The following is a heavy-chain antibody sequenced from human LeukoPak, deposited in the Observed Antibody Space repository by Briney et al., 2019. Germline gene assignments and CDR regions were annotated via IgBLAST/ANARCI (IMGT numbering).Heavy chain of an antibody. Sequence: SVKVSCKASGGTFSSYAISWVRQAPGQGLEWMGRIIPIFGIANYAQKFQGRVTITADKSTSTAYIELSSLRSEDTAVYYCARDTLAYCGGDCYSKDDYWGQGTLVTVSS. J-gene: IGHJ4*02. D-gene: IGHD2-21*02. V-gene: IGHV1-69*04. CDR3: ARDTLAYCGGDCYSKDDY. CDR1: GGTFSSYA. CDR2: IIPIFGIA.